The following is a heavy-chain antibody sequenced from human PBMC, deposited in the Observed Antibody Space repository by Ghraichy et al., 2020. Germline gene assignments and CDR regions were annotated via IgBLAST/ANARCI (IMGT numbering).Heavy chain of an antibody. D-gene: IGHD3-22*01. CDR3: ARQGYDGSGYYGAFDY. V-gene: IGHV4-61*02. Sequence: SETLSLTCTVSGGSISSGTYYWSWIRQPAGKGLEWIGRIYPSGSTNYNPSLKSRVTVSVDTSKNHFSLKLSSVTTADTAVYYCARQGYDGSGYYGAFDYWGQGTLVTVSS. J-gene: IGHJ4*02. CDR1: GGSISSGTYY. CDR2: IYPSGST.